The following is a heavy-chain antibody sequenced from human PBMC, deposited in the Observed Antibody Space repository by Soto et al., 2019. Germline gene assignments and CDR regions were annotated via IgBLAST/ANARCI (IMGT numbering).Heavy chain of an antibody. V-gene: IGHV4-59*01. Sequence: SETLSLTCTVSGGSISSYYWSWIRQPPGKGLEWVGYIYYSGSTNYNPSLKSRVTISVDTSKNQFSLKLSSVTAADTAVYYCARGWELRFDYWGQGTLVTVSS. D-gene: IGHD1-26*01. CDR2: IYYSGST. CDR1: GGSISSYY. J-gene: IGHJ4*02. CDR3: ARGWELRFDY.